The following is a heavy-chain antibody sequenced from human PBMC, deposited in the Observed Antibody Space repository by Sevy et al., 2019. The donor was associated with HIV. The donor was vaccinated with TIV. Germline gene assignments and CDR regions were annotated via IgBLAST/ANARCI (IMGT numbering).Heavy chain of an antibody. CDR3: AKAQSKYIAVNV. Sequence: GGSLRLSCAASGFTLDDYTMHWVRQVPGKGLEWVSLISRDDGSTYYADSVKGRFTISRDNSKNSLYLQMNRLRIEDTALYYCAKAQSKYIAVNVWGKGTTVTVSS. V-gene: IGHV3-43*01. CDR2: ISRDDGST. D-gene: IGHD6-19*01. CDR1: GFTLDDYT. J-gene: IGHJ6*04.